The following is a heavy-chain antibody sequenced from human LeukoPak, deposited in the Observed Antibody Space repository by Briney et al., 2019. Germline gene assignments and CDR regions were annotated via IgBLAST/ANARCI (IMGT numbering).Heavy chain of an antibody. J-gene: IGHJ4*02. CDR1: GFTFSSYS. D-gene: IGHD6-19*01. CDR2: ISSSSSYI. CDR3: ARDRPLSSGWYLYYFDY. V-gene: IGHV3-21*01. Sequence: GGSLRLSCAASGFTFSSYSMNWARQAPGKGLEWVSSISSSSSYIYYADSVKGRFTISRDNAKNSLYLQMNSLRAEDTAVYYCARDRPLSSGWYLYYFDYWGQGTLVTVSS.